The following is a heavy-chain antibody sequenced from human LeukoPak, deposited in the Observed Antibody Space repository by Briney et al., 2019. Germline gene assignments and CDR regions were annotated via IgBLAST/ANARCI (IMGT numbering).Heavy chain of an antibody. D-gene: IGHD3-10*01. V-gene: IGHV4-61*02. CDR2: IYTSGST. J-gene: IGHJ5*02. CDR1: GDSISSGSYY. Sequence: PSETLSLTCTVSGDSISSGSYYWNWIRQPAGKGLEWIGRIYTSGSTNYNPSLKSRVTISVDTSKNQFSLKLSSVTAADTAVYYCARGRRYYGPGNWFDPWGQGTLVTVSS. CDR3: ARGRRYYGPGNWFDP.